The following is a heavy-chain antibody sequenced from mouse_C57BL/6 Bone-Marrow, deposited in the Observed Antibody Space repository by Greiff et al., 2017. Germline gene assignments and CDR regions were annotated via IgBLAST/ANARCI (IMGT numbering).Heavy chain of an antibody. V-gene: IGHV1-55*01. D-gene: IGHD1-1*01. Sequence: QVQLQQPGAELVKPGASVKMSCKASGYTFTSYWITWVKQRPGQGLEWIGDIYPGSGSTNYNEKFKSKATLTLATSSSTAYMQLSSLTSGDSAVYYCAREGLTTVVARGYFDSWGQGTTLTVSS. J-gene: IGHJ2*01. CDR1: GYTFTSYW. CDR2: IYPGSGST. CDR3: AREGLTTVVARGYFDS.